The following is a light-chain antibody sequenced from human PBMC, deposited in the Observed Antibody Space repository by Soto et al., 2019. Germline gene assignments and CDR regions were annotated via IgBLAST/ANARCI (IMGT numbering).Light chain of an antibody. J-gene: IGLJ1*01. V-gene: IGLV2-14*01. Sequence: QSVLTQPASVSGSHVQSITISCTGTSSDVGGYNYVSWYQQHPGKAPKLMIYDVSNRPSGVSNRFSGSKSGNTASLTISGLQAEDEADYYCSSYTSSSTLGVFGTGTKVTVL. CDR3: SSYTSSSTLGV. CDR1: SSDVGGYNY. CDR2: DVS.